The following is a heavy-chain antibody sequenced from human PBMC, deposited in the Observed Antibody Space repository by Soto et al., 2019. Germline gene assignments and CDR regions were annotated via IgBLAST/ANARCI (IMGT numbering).Heavy chain of an antibody. D-gene: IGHD3-3*01. V-gene: IGHV3-72*01. Sequence: GGSLRLSCAASGFTFSDHYMDWVRQAPGKGLEWVGRTRNKANSYTTEYAASVKGRFTISRDDSKNSLYLQMNSLKTEDTAVYYCARGGSYYDFWSGYHDAFDIWGQGTMVTVSS. J-gene: IGHJ3*02. CDR2: TRNKANSYTT. CDR1: GFTFSDHY. CDR3: ARGGSYYDFWSGYHDAFDI.